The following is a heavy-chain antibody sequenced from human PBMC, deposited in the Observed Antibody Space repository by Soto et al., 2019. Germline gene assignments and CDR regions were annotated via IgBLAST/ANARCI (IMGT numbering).Heavy chain of an antibody. CDR2: IIPIFGTA. J-gene: IGHJ5*02. CDR3: ARGRYEGPIAAAVPGPFDP. V-gene: IGHV1-69*13. Sequence: SVKVSWEASGGTISIDASSWGRQAPGQGLEWMGGIIPIFGTANYAQKFQGRVTITADESTSTAYMELSSLRSEDTAVYYCARGRYEGPIAAAVPGPFDPWGQGTLVTVSS. CDR1: GGTISIDA. D-gene: IGHD6-25*01.